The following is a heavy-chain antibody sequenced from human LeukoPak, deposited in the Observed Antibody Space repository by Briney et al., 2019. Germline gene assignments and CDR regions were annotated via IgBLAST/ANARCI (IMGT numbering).Heavy chain of an antibody. J-gene: IGHJ4*02. Sequence: GRSLRLSCAASGITFSSYGMHWVRQAPGKGLEWVAVIWYDGSNKYYADSVKGRFTISRDNSKNTLYLQMNSLRAEDTAVYYCAREGLLWFGELSGFDYWGQGTLVTVSS. CDR3: AREGLLWFGELSGFDY. V-gene: IGHV3-33*01. CDR1: GITFSSYG. D-gene: IGHD3-10*01. CDR2: IWYDGSNK.